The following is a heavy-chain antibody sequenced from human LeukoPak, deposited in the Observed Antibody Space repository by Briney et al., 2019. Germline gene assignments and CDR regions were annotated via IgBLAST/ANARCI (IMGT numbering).Heavy chain of an antibody. J-gene: IGHJ6*02. CDR2: IWYDGSNK. Sequence: GGSLRLSCAASGFTFSSYGMHWVRQAPGKGLGWVAVIWYDGSNKYYADSVKGRFTISRDNSKNTLYLQMNSLRAEDTAVYYCARDGGYYYYYGMDVWGQGTTVTVSS. CDR1: GFTFSSYG. V-gene: IGHV3-33*01. CDR3: ARDGGYYYYYGMDV. D-gene: IGHD3-3*01.